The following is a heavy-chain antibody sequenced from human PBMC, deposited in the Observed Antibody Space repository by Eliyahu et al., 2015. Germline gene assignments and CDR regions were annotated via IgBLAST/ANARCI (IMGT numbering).Heavy chain of an antibody. CDR3: AHSTYSGSPTDAFDI. CDR2: IYWDDDK. J-gene: IGHJ3*02. Sequence: QITLKESGPTLVKPTQTLTLTCTFXGXSLXTRXVXXGWIRQPPGKALEWLALIYWDDDKRYSPSLKSRLTITKDTSKNQVVLTMTNMDPVDTATYYCAHSTYSGSPTDAFDIWGQGTMVTVSS. V-gene: IGHV2-5*02. D-gene: IGHD1-26*01. CDR1: GXSLXTRXVX.